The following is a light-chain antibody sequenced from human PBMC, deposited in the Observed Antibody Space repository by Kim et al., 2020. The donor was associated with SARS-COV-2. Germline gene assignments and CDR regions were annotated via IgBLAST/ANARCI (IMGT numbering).Light chain of an antibody. J-gene: IGKJ2*01. CDR1: QSISSR. CDR3: QQYTNYV. V-gene: IGKV1-5*01. Sequence: DIQLTQSPSTLSASVGDRVTITCRASQSISSRLAWYQQKPGKAPKLLIYDVSNLESGVPSRFSGSESGTEYTLTISSLQPDDFATYYCQQYTNYVFGLGTKLEI. CDR2: DVS.